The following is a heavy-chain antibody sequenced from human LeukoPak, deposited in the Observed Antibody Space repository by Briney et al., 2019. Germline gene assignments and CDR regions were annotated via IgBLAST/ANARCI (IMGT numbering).Heavy chain of an antibody. CDR1: GGSISGYY. D-gene: IGHD4-23*01. CDR2: IYYSGST. Sequence: SETLSLTCTVSGGSISGYYWSWIRQPPGKGLEWIGYIYYSGSTNYNPSLKSRVTISVDTSKNQFSLKLSSVTAADTAVYYCARRITRYGGPNWFDPWGQGTLVAVSS. V-gene: IGHV4-59*12. CDR3: ARRITRYGGPNWFDP. J-gene: IGHJ5*02.